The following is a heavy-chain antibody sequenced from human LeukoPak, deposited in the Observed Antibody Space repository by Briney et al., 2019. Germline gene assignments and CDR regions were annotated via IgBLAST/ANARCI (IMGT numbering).Heavy chain of an antibody. J-gene: IGHJ6*02. V-gene: IGHV4-59*01. CDR2: IYYSGST. Sequence: SETLSLTCTVSGGSMRSYYWSWIRQLPGKGLEWIGYIYYSGSTNYNPSLKSRVTISVDTSKNQFSLKLSSVTAADTAVYYCARGYYDSSGYNGMDVWGQGTTVTVSS. CDR1: GGSMRSYY. CDR3: ARGYYDSSGYNGMDV. D-gene: IGHD3-22*01.